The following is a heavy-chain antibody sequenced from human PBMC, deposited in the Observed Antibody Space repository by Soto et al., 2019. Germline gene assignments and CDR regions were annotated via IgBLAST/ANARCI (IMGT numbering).Heavy chain of an antibody. CDR1: GFTFSSYA. Sequence: VQLLESGGGLVQPGGSLRLSCAASGFTFSSYAMSWVRQAPGKGLEWVSAISGSGGSTYYADSVKGRFTISRDNSKNTLYLQMNSLRAEDTAVYYCAKDLWAVAASPEYFQHWGQGTLVTVSS. D-gene: IGHD6-19*01. J-gene: IGHJ1*01. V-gene: IGHV3-23*01. CDR2: ISGSGGST. CDR3: AKDLWAVAASPEYFQH.